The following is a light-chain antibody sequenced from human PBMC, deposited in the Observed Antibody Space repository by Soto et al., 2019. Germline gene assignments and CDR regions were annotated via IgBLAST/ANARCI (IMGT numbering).Light chain of an antibody. CDR3: SSYAGNYTLD. CDR1: SSDVGGYNY. J-gene: IGLJ2*01. CDR2: DVN. V-gene: IGLV2-11*01. Sequence: QSVLTQPPSASGSPGQSVTISCTGTSSDVGGYNYVSWYQQYPGKAPKLMIYDVNKRPSGVPDRFSGSMSGNTASLTISGLQADDEADYHCSSYAGNYTLDFGGGTKLTVL.